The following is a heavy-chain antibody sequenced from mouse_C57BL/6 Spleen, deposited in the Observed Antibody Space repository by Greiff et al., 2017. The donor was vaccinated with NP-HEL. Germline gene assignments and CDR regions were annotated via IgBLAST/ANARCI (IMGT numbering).Heavy chain of an antibody. V-gene: IGHV1-59*01. Sequence: VQLHQPGAELVRPGTSVKLSCKASGYTFTSYWMHWVKQRPGPGLEWIGVIDPSDSYTNYNQKFKGKATLTVDTSSSTAYMQLSSLTSEDSAVYYCATYYSNYAWFAYWGQGTLVTVSA. CDR3: ATYYSNYAWFAY. CDR2: IDPSDSYT. J-gene: IGHJ3*01. D-gene: IGHD2-5*01. CDR1: GYTFTSYW.